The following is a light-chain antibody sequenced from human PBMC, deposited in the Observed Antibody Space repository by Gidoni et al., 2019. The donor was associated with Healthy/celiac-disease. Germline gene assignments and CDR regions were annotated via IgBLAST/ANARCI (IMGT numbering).Light chain of an antibody. J-gene: IGKJ4*01. V-gene: IGKV3-11*01. CDR3: QQRSNWPPT. Sequence: EIVLTQSPATLFLSPGERATLSCRASQSVSSYLAWYQQKPGQAPRLLIYDASNRATGIPARFSGSGSGTDFTLTISSLEPEDIAVYYCQQRSNWPPTFGGGTKVEIK. CDR1: QSVSSY. CDR2: DAS.